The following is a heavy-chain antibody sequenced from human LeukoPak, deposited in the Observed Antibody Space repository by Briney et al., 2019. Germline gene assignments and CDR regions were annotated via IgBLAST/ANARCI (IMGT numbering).Heavy chain of an antibody. V-gene: IGHV1-18*01. CDR3: ARETGTTVSPDY. D-gene: IGHD1-7*01. CDR2: ISAYNGNT. CDR1: GYTFTSYG. J-gene: IGHJ4*02. Sequence: SPVKVSCKASGYTFTSYGIRWVRQAPGQGLEGMGWISAYNGNTNYAQKLQGRVTMTTDTSTSTAYMELRSLRSDDTAVYYCARETGTTVSPDYWGQGTLVTVSS.